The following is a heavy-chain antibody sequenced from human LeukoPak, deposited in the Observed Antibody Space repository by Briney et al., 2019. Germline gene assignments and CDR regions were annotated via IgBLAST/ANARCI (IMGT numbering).Heavy chain of an antibody. CDR3: AKEPACSGWFDA. D-gene: IGHD6-19*01. V-gene: IGHV3-23*01. CDR2: ISGTGGRT. J-gene: IGHJ5*02. CDR1: GFTFSSYA. Sequence: GGSLRLSCAASGFTFSSYAMSWVRQAPGKGLEWVSAISGTGGRTYYADSVKGRFTISRDNSKKTLYLQMNSLRAEDTAVYYCAKEPACSGWFDAWGQGTLVAVSS.